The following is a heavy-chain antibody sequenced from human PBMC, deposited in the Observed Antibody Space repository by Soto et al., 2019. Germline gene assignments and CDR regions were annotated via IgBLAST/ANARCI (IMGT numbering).Heavy chain of an antibody. Sequence: QVQLVESGGGVVQPGRSLRLSCAASGFTFTSNPMHWVRQAPGKGLEWVAVVSYDGSNKYYADSVKGRFTISRDNSKNTLYLQMNSLRAEDTAVYYCARDPNPAAAAYYYHFGMDVWGQGTTVTVSS. J-gene: IGHJ6*02. V-gene: IGHV3-30-3*01. CDR3: ARDPNPAAAAYYYHFGMDV. CDR1: GFTFTSNP. D-gene: IGHD6-13*01. CDR2: VSYDGSNK.